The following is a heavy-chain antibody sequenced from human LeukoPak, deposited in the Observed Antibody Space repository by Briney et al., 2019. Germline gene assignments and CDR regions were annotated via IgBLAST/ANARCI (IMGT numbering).Heavy chain of an antibody. Sequence: SVKVSCKASGGTFSSYAISWVRQAPGQGLEWMGGIIPIFGTANYAQKFQGRVTITTDESTSTAYMELSSLRSDDTAVYYCAVLPSRGMWSYFDYWGQGTLVTVSS. CDR3: AVLPSRGMWSYFDY. V-gene: IGHV1-69*05. CDR1: GGTFSSYA. J-gene: IGHJ4*02. CDR2: IIPIFGTA. D-gene: IGHD2-21*01.